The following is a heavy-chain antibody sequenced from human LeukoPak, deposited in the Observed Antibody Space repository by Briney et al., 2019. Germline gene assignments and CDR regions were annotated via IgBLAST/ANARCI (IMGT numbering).Heavy chain of an antibody. Sequence: GGSLRLSCAASGFTFTNAYMSWLRQAPGKGLEWVALIRNKADGGTTDYAAPVQGRFTISRDDSKNTLYLQMNSLRAEDTAVYYCAKVGSRLAAAVDYWGQGTLVTVSS. CDR3: AKVGSRLAAAVDY. CDR1: GFTFTNAY. D-gene: IGHD6-13*01. CDR2: IRNKADGGTT. V-gene: IGHV3-15*01. J-gene: IGHJ4*02.